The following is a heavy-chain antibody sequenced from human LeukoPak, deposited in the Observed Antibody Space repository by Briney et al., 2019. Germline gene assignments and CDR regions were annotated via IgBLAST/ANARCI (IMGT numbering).Heavy chain of an antibody. V-gene: IGHV4-38-2*02. CDR3: ARVRAYSSSSVDY. CDR2: IYHSGST. D-gene: IGHD6-6*01. CDR1: GYSISSGYY. Sequence: SETLSLTCTVSGYSISSGYYWGWIPQPPGKGLEWIGSIYHSGSTYYNPSLNSRVTISLDTSKNQFSLKLSSVTAADPAVYYCARVRAYSSSSVDYWGQGTLVTVSS. J-gene: IGHJ4*02.